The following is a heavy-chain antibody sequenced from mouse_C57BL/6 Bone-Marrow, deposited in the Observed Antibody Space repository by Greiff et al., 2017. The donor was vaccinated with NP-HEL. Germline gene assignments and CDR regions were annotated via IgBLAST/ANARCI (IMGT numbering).Heavy chain of an antibody. CDR2: INPSSGYT. J-gene: IGHJ3*01. CDR1: GYTFTSYW. Sequence: VQLQQSGAELAKPGASVKLSCKASGYTFTSYWMHWVKQRPGQGLEWIGYINPSSGYTKYNQKFKDKATSTADKSSSTAYMQLSSLTYEDSAVYYCARGAAWFAYWGQGTLVTVSA. CDR3: ARGAAWFAY. V-gene: IGHV1-7*01.